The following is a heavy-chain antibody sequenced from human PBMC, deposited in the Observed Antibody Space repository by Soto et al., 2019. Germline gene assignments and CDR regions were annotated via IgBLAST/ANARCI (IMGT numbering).Heavy chain of an antibody. CDR2: ISSSSSTI. V-gene: IGHV3-48*01. CDR3: ARARDYYYYRDV. CDR1: GFTFSSYS. J-gene: IGHJ6*03. Sequence: EVQLVESGGGLVQPGGSLRLSCAASGFTFSSYSMNWVRQAPGKGLEWVSYISSSSSTIYYADSVKGRFTISRDNAKNSLYLQMNSLRAEDTAVYYCARARDYYYYRDVWGKGTTVTVSS.